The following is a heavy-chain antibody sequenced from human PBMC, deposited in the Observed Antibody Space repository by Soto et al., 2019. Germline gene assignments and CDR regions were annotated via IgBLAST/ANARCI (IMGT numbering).Heavy chain of an antibody. J-gene: IGHJ6*03. CDR2: ISSSAGGT. D-gene: IGHD2-8*01. V-gene: IGHV3-23*01. CDR1: GFTFSPYA. CDR3: ASGVRKIYYMAA. Sequence: EVQLLESGGGLVQPGGSLRLSCAASGFTFSPYAMSWVRQAPGKGLEWVSSISSSAGGTYYAGSVKGRFTIPRDNAKRTLDLQLNRRTGEDTAVYDGASGVRKIYYMAAWGKGTTVTVSS.